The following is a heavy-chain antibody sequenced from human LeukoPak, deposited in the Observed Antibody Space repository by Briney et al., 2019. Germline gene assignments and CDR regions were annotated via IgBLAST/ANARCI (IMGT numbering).Heavy chain of an antibody. Sequence: PSETLSLTCTVSGGSIRNYYWGWIRQPPGKGLEWIGYIYYSGSTNYNPSLKSRVTISVDTSKNQFSLKLSSVTAADTAVYWYFDLWGRGTLVTVSS. CDR3: FDL. CDR1: GGSIRNYY. J-gene: IGHJ2*01. V-gene: IGHV4-59*01. CDR2: IYYSGST.